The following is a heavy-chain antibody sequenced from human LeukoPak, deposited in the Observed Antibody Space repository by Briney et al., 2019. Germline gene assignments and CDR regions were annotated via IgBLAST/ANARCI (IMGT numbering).Heavy chain of an antibody. Sequence: ASVKVSCKASGYTFTSYDINWLRQASGQGLEWMGWMNPNSGNTGYAQKFQGRVTMTRDTSTSTAYMELSSLRSDDTAVYFCARGHGSAFDPWGQGTPVTVSS. J-gene: IGHJ5*02. CDR3: ARGHGSAFDP. CDR2: MNPNSGNT. CDR1: GYTFTSYD. V-gene: IGHV1-8*01.